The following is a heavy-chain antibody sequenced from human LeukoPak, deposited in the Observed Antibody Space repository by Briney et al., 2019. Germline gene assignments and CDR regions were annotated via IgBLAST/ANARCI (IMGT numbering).Heavy chain of an antibody. CDR3: ATDSGAYRRAFDI. D-gene: IGHD3-16*01. V-gene: IGHV3-53*01. J-gene: IGHJ3*02. CDR2: LYSGGST. CDR1: GFAVSSHY. Sequence: GGSLRLSCAVSGFAVSSHYMSWVRQAPGKGLEWVSVLYSGGSTYYADSVKGRFTISRDTSKNTLYLQMNSLRAEDTAVYYCATDSGAYRRAFDIWGQGTMVTVSS.